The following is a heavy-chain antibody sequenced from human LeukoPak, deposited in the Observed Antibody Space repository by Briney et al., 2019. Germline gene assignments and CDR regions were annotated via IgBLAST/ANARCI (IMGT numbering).Heavy chain of an antibody. CDR3: TRMTTGHDY. CDR1: GVSLDDYY. D-gene: IGHD4-17*01. V-gene: IGHV4-34*01. J-gene: IGHJ4*02. Sequence: SETLSLTCAVSGVSLDDYYWSWVRQTPGKGLEWIGEINHSGYTNDSPSLKSRVTLSIDTSRKQFSLNLRSVTVADADVYYCTRMTTGHDYWGQGTLVTVSS. CDR2: INHSGYT.